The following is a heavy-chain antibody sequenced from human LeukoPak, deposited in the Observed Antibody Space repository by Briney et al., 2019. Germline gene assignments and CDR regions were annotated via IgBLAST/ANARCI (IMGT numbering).Heavy chain of an antibody. V-gene: IGHV1-2*02. CDR1: GYTFTGYY. J-gene: IGHJ4*02. CDR3: ARVERVWGSYRWLFFDY. CDR2: INPNSGGT. Sequence: ASVKVSCKASGYTFTGYYMHWVRQAPGQGLEWMGWINPNSGGTNYAQKFQGRVTMTRDTSISTAYVELSRLRSDDTAVYYCARVERVWGSYRWLFFDYWGQGTLVTVSS. D-gene: IGHD3-16*02.